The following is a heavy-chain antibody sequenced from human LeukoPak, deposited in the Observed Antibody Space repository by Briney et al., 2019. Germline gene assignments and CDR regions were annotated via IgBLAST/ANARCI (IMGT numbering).Heavy chain of an antibody. D-gene: IGHD5-18*01. CDR1: GYTFTSYY. J-gene: IGHJ4*02. CDR2: INPSGGST. CDR3: ARDPQDVDTAMEFDY. Sequence: VASVTVSRTASGYTFTSYYMHWVRQAPGQGLEWMGIINPSGGSTSYAQKFQGRVTMTRDTSTSTVYMELSSLRSEDTAVYYCARDPQDVDTAMEFDYWGQGTLVTVSS. V-gene: IGHV1-46*01.